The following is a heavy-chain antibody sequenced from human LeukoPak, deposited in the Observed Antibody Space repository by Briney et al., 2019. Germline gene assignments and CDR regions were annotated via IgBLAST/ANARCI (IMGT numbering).Heavy chain of an antibody. CDR3: ARHWIKQSRGEYFDY. V-gene: IGHV4-59*08. CDR2: IYYSGST. D-gene: IGHD6-19*01. J-gene: IGHJ4*02. CDR1: GVSISSYY. Sequence: SETLSLTCTVSGVSISSYYWSWIRQPPGKGLEWIGYIYYSGSTNYNPSLKSRVTISVDTSKNQFSLKLSSVTAADTAVYYCARHWIKQSRGEYFDYWGQGTLVTVSS.